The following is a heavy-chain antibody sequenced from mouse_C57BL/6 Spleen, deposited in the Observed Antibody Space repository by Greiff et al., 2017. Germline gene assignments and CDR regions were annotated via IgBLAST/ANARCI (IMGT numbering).Heavy chain of an antibody. CDR3: ARGGGYYHYYAMDY. V-gene: IGHV5-16*01. D-gene: IGHD2-3*01. J-gene: IGHJ4*01. CDR1: GFTFSDYY. CDR2: INYDGSST. Sequence: EVNVVESEGGLVQPGSSMKLSCTASGFTFSDYYMAWVRQVPEKGLEWVANINYDGSSTYYLDSLKSRFIISRDNAKNILYLQMSSLKSEDTATYYCARGGGYYHYYAMDYWGQGTSVTVSS.